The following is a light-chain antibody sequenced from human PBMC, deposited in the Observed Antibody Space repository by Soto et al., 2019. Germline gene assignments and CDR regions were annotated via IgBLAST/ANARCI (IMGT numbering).Light chain of an antibody. Sequence: EVVLTQSPGTLSLSPGERATLSCRASQSVSNNYFAWYQQKPGQAPRLLIFGSSDRATGIPDRFSGSGSGTDVTLTISRLEPEDCAVYYYQQDGSYPPYTFGHGTNLEIK. V-gene: IGKV3-20*01. J-gene: IGKJ2*01. CDR1: QSVSNNY. CDR3: QQDGSYPPYT. CDR2: GSS.